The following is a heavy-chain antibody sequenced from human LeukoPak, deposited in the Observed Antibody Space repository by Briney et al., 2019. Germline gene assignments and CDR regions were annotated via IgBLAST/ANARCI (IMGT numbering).Heavy chain of an antibody. CDR3: ARVHSRASYCYGVDV. CDR2: IYYSGRT. V-gene: IGHV4-39*07. CDR1: GGSISSSYSY. J-gene: IGHJ6*02. D-gene: IGHD2-21*01. Sequence: SGTLSLTCTVSGGSISSSYSYWGCIRQPPGKGLEWIRNIYYSGRTYYSPSLAGRVTVSVDTSENQFFLKLSPVAAADTAVYYCARVHSRASYCYGVDVWGQGTTVTVSS.